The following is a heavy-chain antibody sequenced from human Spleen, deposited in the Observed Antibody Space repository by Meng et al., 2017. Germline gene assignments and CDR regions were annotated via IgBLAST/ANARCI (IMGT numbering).Heavy chain of an antibody. J-gene: IGHJ3*02. CDR2: INSDGSST. Sequence: GESLKISCAASGFTFSSYWMHWVRQAPGKGLMWVSRINSDGSSTTYADSVKGRFTISRDSAENTLYLRMNSLRAEDTAVYYCARGSVAYAFDMWGQGTMVTVSS. D-gene: IGHD4-23*01. V-gene: IGHV3-74*01. CDR3: ARGSVAYAFDM. CDR1: GFTFSSYW.